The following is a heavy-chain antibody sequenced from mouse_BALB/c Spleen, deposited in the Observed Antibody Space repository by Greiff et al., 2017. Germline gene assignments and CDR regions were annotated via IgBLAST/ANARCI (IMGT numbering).Heavy chain of an antibody. Sequence: QVQLQQSGAELAKPGASVKMSCKASGYTFTSYWMHWVKQRPGQGLEWIGYINPSTGYTEYNQKFKDKATLTADKSSSTAYMQLSSLTSEDSAVYYCARSPYYYGSSPAWFAYWGQGTLVTVSA. D-gene: IGHD1-1*01. J-gene: IGHJ3*01. CDR3: ARSPYYYGSSPAWFAY. V-gene: IGHV1-7*01. CDR1: GYTFTSYW. CDR2: INPSTGYT.